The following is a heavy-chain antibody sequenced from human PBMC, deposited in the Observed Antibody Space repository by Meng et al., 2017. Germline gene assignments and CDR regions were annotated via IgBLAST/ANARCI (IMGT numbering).Heavy chain of an antibody. CDR1: GDSVPNNSAA. D-gene: IGHD1-26*01. CDR3: VRDVRGTYFEY. Sequence: GQLQQSGPGLGKPSQTLSPTCAISGDSVPNNSAAWNWTRQSPSGGLEWLGRTYYTSKCYNDYAVSVKSRITINPDTSKNHFSRQLNSLTPEDTAVYYCVRDVRGTYFEYWGQGTLVTVSS. CDR2: TYYTSKCYN. J-gene: IGHJ4*02. V-gene: IGHV6-1*01.